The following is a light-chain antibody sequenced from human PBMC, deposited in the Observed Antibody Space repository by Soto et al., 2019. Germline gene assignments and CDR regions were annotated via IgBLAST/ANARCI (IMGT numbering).Light chain of an antibody. V-gene: IGLV2-14*03. CDR2: DVN. J-gene: IGLJ1*01. Sequence: QSVLTQPASVSGSPGQSITISCTGTSSDIGGHNFVSWYQHHPGKAPKLMIFDVNNRPSGVSNRFSGSKSANTASLTISGLQAEDEADYYCSSYTSSGSYVFGTGTKVTVL. CDR3: SSYTSSGSYV. CDR1: SSDIGGHNF.